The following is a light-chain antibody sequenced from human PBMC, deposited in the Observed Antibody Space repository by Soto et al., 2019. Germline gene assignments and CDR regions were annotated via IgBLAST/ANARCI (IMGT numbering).Light chain of an antibody. CDR1: QSISGY. V-gene: IGKV1-39*01. CDR3: QQYYSSPLT. Sequence: DIQMTQSPSSLSASVGDRITITCRASQSISGYLNWYQQKPGRAPKLLISAASTMQTGLPSRFSGSGSGTEFTLTISSLQPEDFATYCCQQYYSSPLTFGHGTTVDIK. CDR2: AAS. J-gene: IGKJ3*01.